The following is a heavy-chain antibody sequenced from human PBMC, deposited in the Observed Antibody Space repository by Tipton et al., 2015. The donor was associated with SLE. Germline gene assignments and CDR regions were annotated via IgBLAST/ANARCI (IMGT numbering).Heavy chain of an antibody. Sequence: SLRLSCAASGFTFTDYGMHWVRQAPGRGLEYVSTISGNGGSTHYADSVKGRFTISRDISKNTLFLQMGSLRAEDMAVYYCARGRELGAHWYYFDHWGQGTLVTVSS. CDR3: ARGRELGAHWYYFDH. CDR1: GFTFTDYG. D-gene: IGHD1-26*01. V-gene: IGHV3-64*02. J-gene: IGHJ4*02. CDR2: ISGNGGST.